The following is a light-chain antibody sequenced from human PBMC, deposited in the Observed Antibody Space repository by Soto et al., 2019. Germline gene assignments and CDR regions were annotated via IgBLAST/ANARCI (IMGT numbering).Light chain of an antibody. V-gene: IGLV2-14*01. CDR2: DVS. J-gene: IGLJ1*01. CDR3: SSYTSRSSSTYV. Sequence: QSALTQPASVCGSPGQSITISCTGTSSDVGGYNYVSWYQQHPGKAPKLMIYDVSNRPSGVSNRFSGSKSGNTASLTISGLQAEDEADYYCSSYTSRSSSTYVFGTGTKLTVL. CDR1: SSDVGGYNY.